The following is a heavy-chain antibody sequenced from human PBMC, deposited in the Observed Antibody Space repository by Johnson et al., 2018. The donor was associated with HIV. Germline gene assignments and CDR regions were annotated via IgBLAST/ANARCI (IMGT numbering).Heavy chain of an antibody. Sequence: QVQLVESGGGVVQPGGSLRLSCAASGFTFSSYGMHWVRQAPGKGLEWVAFIRYDGSNKYYADSVKGRFTISRDNSKNTLYLQMNSLRAEDTAVYYCAKGVDYYDSSPADACDIWGQGTMVTVSS. D-gene: IGHD3-22*01. J-gene: IGHJ3*02. CDR3: AKGVDYYDSSPADACDI. V-gene: IGHV3-30*02. CDR2: IRYDGSNK. CDR1: GFTFSSYG.